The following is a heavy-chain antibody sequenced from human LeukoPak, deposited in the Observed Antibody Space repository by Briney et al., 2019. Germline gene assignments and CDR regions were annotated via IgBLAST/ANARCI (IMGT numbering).Heavy chain of an antibody. CDR3: AKGYDYVWGSYRTLFDY. Sequence: PGRSLRLSCAASGFTFSSYAMHWVRQAPGKGLEWVSGISWNSGSIGYADSVKGRFTISRDNAKNSLYLQMNSLRAEDTALYYCAKGYDYVWGSYRTLFDYWGQGTLVTVSS. CDR1: GFTFSSYA. J-gene: IGHJ4*02. CDR2: ISWNSGSI. D-gene: IGHD3-16*02. V-gene: IGHV3-9*01.